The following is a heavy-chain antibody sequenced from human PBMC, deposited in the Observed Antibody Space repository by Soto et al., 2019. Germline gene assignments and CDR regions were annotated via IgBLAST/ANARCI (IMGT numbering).Heavy chain of an antibody. CDR1: GGSISNYY. J-gene: IGHJ4*02. CDR2: IYHSGST. CDR3: LGGYGTSYDY. Sequence: SETLSLTCTVSGGSISNYYWSWLRQPPGKELEWIGYIYHSGSTYYNPSLKSRVTISVDRSKNKFSLKLSSVTAAETAVYYCLGGYGTSYDYWGQGTMVNVSS. D-gene: IGHD5-18*01. V-gene: IGHV4-59*04.